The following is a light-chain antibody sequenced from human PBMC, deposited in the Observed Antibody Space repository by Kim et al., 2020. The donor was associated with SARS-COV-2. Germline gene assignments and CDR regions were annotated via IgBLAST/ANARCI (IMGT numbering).Light chain of an antibody. CDR1: NIGSKN. J-gene: IGLJ3*02. Sequence: SYELTQPLSVSVALGQTARITCGGNNIGSKNVHWYQQKPGQAPVLVIYSDSNRPSGIPVRFSGSNSGNTATLTISRAQAGDEADYYCQVWDSSTGVFGGGTQLTVL. CDR2: SDS. CDR3: QVWDSSTGV. V-gene: IGLV3-9*01.